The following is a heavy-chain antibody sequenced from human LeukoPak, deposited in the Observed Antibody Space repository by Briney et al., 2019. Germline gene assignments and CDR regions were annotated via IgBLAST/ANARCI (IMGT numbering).Heavy chain of an antibody. J-gene: IGHJ4*02. D-gene: IGHD2-2*01. CDR2: IYYSGST. CDR3: ARGPQLPFDY. V-gene: IGHV4-39*07. CDR1: GGSISSSSYY. Sequence: SETLSLTCTVSGGSISSSSYYWGWIRQPPGKGLEWIGSIYYSGSTYYNPSLKSRVTISVDTSKNRFSLKLSSVTAADTAVYYCARGPQLPFDYWGQGTLVTVSS.